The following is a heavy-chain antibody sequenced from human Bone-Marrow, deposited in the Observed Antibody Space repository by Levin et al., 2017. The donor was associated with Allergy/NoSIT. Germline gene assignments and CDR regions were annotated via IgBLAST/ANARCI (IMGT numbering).Heavy chain of an antibody. CDR1: GDSVSRNGAA. CDR3: TREAATWDGSGISFDY. CDR2: TYYRSKWYS. D-gene: IGHD3-10*01. V-gene: IGHV6-1*01. Sequence: SETLSLTCAISGDSVSRNGAAWNWIRQSPSRGLEWLGRTYYRSKWYSKYAVSVQSRITINPDTSTNQFSLQLNSVTPEDTAIYYCTREAATWDGSGISFDYWGQGTLVTVPS. J-gene: IGHJ4*02.